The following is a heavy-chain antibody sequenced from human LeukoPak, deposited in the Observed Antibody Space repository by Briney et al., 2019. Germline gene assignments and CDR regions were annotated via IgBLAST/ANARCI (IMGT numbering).Heavy chain of an antibody. CDR1: GFTFSSYG. CDR3: AKDDPPGIAVAGPIDY. D-gene: IGHD6-19*01. Sequence: GGSLRLSCAASGFTFSSYGMHWVRQAPGKGLEWVAFIRYDGSNKYYADSVKGRFTISRDNSKNTLYLQMNSLRAEDTAVYYCAKDDPPGIAVAGPIDYWGQGTLVTVSS. V-gene: IGHV3-30*02. CDR2: IRYDGSNK. J-gene: IGHJ4*02.